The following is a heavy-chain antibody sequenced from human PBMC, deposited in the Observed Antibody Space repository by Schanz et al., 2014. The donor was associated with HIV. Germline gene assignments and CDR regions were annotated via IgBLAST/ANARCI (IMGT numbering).Heavy chain of an antibody. J-gene: IGHJ6*02. CDR1: GFTFDSYT. V-gene: IGHV3-23*04. Sequence: EVQVVDSGGGLVKPGGSLRLSCVVSGFTFDSYTMNWVRQAPGKGLEWVSLISGSGGHTYYADSVKGRFTISRDNSKSTLYLQMNSLRAEDTAVYYCARDWRPNYDFWSGSIGVIGMDVWGQGTTVTVSS. CDR3: ARDWRPNYDFWSGSIGVIGMDV. CDR2: ISGSGGHT. D-gene: IGHD3-3*01.